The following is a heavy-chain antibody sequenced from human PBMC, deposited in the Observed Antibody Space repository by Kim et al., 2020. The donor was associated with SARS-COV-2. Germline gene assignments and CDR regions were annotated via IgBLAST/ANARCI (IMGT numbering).Heavy chain of an antibody. D-gene: IGHD2-15*01. V-gene: IGHV1-2*02. J-gene: IGHJ3*01. CDR1: GHSFTGYFH. Sequence: ASVKVSCKASGHSFTGYFHIQWVRQAPGQGLEWMGWISVESGATNYAQKFRGRVTMTRDTSIGTAFMDLNRVTSDDTAVYYCARGGYLSDAFDLWGQGTSVTV. CDR3: ARGGYLSDAFDL. CDR2: ISVESGAT.